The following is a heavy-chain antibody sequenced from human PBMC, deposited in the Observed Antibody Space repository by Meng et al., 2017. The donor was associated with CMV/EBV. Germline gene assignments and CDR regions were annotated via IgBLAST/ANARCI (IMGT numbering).Heavy chain of an antibody. D-gene: IGHD3-10*01. J-gene: IGHJ4*02. V-gene: IGHV3-74*01. CDR1: GFTFSSYW. CDR3: ARALPLAPVGYYFDY. Sequence: GGSLRLSCAASGFTFSSYWMHWVRQAPGKGLVWVSRINSDGSSTSYADSVKGRFTISRDNAKNTLYLQMNSLRAEDTAVYYCARALPLAPVGYYFDYWGQGTLVTVSS. CDR2: INSDGSST.